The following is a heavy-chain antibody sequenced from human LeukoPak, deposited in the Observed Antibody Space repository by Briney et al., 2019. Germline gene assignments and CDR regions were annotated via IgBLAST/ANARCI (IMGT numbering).Heavy chain of an antibody. D-gene: IGHD6-19*01. Sequence: ASVKVSCKASGYTFTGYYMHWVRQAPGQGLEWMGWINPNSGGTNYAQKFQGWVTMTRDTSISTAYMELSRLRSDDTAVYYCARDLAVAPTFYFDYWGQGTLVTVSS. J-gene: IGHJ4*02. CDR1: GYTFTGYY. CDR2: INPNSGGT. V-gene: IGHV1-2*04. CDR3: ARDLAVAPTFYFDY.